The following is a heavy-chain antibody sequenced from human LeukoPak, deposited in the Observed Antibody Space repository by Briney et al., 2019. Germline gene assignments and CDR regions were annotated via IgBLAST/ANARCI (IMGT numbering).Heavy chain of an antibody. CDR2: ISGGSEDT. V-gene: IGHV3-23*01. Sequence: VQPGGSLSLSCTASGFTFGSYAMSWVRQAPGKGLEWASSISGGSEDTYYADSVKGRFTISRDNSKSTLNLQLNSLRAEDTAVYYCARTIAQYYNSWLYFYYGLDVWGQGTTVTVSS. CDR1: GFTFGSYA. J-gene: IGHJ6*02. CDR3: ARTIAQYYNSWLYFYYGLDV. D-gene: IGHD3-10*01.